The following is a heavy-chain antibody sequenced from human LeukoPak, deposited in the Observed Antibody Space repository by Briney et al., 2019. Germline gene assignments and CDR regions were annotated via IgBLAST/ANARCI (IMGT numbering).Heavy chain of an antibody. D-gene: IGHD3-16*01. V-gene: IGHV3-74*01. CDR3: ARSARFGLYYFDY. Sequence: QPGGSRRLSCAASGFTFSSYWMHWVRQAPGKGLGWVSRINSDGSSTSYADSVKGRFTISRDNAKNTLYLQMNSLRAEDTAVYYCARSARFGLYYFDYWGQGTLVTVSS. CDR1: GFTFSSYW. J-gene: IGHJ4*02. CDR2: INSDGSST.